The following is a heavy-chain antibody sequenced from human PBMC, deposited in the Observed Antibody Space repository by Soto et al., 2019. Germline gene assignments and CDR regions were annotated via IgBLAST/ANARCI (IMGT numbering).Heavy chain of an antibody. Sequence: ASVKVSCKASGYTFTSYDINWVRQATGQGFEWMGWINPNSGGTNYAQKFQGWVTMTRDTSISTAYMELSRLRSDDTAVYYCARARPTVANYYYYGMDVWGQGTTVTVSS. V-gene: IGHV1-2*04. CDR1: GYTFTSYD. J-gene: IGHJ6*02. CDR3: ARARPTVANYYYYGMDV. D-gene: IGHD6-6*01. CDR2: INPNSGGT.